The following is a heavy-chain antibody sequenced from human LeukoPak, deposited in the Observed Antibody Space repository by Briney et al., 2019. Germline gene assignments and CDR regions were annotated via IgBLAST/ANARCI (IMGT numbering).Heavy chain of an antibody. J-gene: IGHJ4*02. CDR3: AKDRTERWLQLFDY. V-gene: IGHV3-23*01. CDR1: GFTFSNYA. CDR2: ITVGGGTT. D-gene: IGHD5-24*01. Sequence: GGSLRLSCAASGFTFSNYAMRWVRQAPGKGLEWVSSITVGGGTTYYADSVKGRFTISRDNSKNTLYLQMNSLRAEDTAVYYCAKDRTERWLQLFDYWGQGTLVTVSS.